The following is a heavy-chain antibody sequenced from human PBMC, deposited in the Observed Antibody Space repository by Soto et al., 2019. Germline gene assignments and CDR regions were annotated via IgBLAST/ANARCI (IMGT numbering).Heavy chain of an antibody. Sequence: GGSLKISCKGPAYSFATHWVAWLGQMPEKGLEWIGTIYPGDSDTKYRSAFRGPVTISADTSVSTAYLQWRSLKATDSSIYYCARYSGSYWYYLDFWGQGTLVTVSS. D-gene: IGHD1-26*01. CDR1: AYSFATHW. V-gene: IGHV5-51*01. CDR2: IYPGDSDT. J-gene: IGHJ4*02. CDR3: ARYSGSYWYYLDF.